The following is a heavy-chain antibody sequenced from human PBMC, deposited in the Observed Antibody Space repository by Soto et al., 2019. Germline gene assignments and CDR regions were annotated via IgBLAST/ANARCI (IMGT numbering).Heavy chain of an antibody. CDR1: GYTFTAYY. CDR3: ARNMDYYYGRGSGNGHGV. J-gene: IGHJ6*02. V-gene: IGHV1-2*02. D-gene: IGHD3-10*02. Sequence: QVQLVQSGAEVKEPGDSVRVSCEASGYTFTAYYIHWVRRAPGQGLEWMGWINPKFGDTTYAQDFQGRVSMTRDMSISTVYMELSRLTSDDTAIYYCARNMDYYYGRGSGNGHGVWGQGTTV. CDR2: INPKFGDT.